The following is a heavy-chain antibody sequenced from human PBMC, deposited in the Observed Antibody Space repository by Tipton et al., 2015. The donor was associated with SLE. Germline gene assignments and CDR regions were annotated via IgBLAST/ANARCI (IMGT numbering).Heavy chain of an antibody. D-gene: IGHD4-23*01. V-gene: IGHV4-38-2*02. CDR3: ARDNVDFMNGGGYNGMDV. CDR1: GYSISTGYY. J-gene: IGHJ6*02. CDR2: IYHSGST. Sequence: TLSLTCAVSGYSISTGYYWGWIRQPPGKGLEWIASIYHSGSTYYNPSLKSRVTISLDTSKNQFSLKLSSVTAADTAVYYCARDNVDFMNGGGYNGMDVWGQGTTVTVSS.